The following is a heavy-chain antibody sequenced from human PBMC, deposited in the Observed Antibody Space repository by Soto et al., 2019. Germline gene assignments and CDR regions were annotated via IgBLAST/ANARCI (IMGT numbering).Heavy chain of an antibody. V-gene: IGHV1-69*01. CDR2: VMAVFGTA. CDR3: APSRGFSVGMDV. CDR1: GGNFRDYA. Sequence: QVHLVQSGTEVKKPGSSVKVSCKASGGNFRDYAISWVRQAPGQGPEWMGGVMAVFGTATYAQKFQGRVTISADEFTPTAYLDLSSLTSGGAAVYYCAPSRGFSVGMDVWGQGTTVTVSS. J-gene: IGHJ6*02. D-gene: IGHD3-3*01.